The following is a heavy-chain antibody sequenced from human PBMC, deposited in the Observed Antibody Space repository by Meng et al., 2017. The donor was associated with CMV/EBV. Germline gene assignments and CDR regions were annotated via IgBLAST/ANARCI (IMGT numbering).Heavy chain of an antibody. D-gene: IGHD3-10*01. CDR1: GDYITSGSKY. CDR2: RYYGENT. V-gene: IGHV4-39*02. CDR3: AKLPNRRETGF. J-gene: IGHJ4*02. Sequence: CSVAGDYITSGSKYSGWIREATGKRREWNGNRYYGENTFYRPSIRSRVTLSVDTSKNHFSLKVTSVTAADTGVYFCAKLPNRRETGFWGRGALVTVSS.